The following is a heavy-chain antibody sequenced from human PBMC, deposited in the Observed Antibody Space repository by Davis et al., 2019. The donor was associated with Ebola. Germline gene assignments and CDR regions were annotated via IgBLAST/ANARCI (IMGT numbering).Heavy chain of an antibody. CDR2: IYSGGST. V-gene: IGHV3-66*01. CDR3: ARAGGRRKGLAHFDY. J-gene: IGHJ4*02. Sequence: GESLKISCAASGFTVSSNYMSWVRQAPGKGLEWVSVIYSGGSTYYADSVKGRFTISRDNFKNTLYLQMNSLRAEDTAVYYCARAGGRRKGLAHFDYWGQGTLVTVSS. D-gene: IGHD2-8*02. CDR1: GFTVSSNY.